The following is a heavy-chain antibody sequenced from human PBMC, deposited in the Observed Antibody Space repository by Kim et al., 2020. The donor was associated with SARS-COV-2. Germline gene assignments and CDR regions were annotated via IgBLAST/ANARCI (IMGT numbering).Heavy chain of an antibody. V-gene: IGHV3-33*01. CDR1: GFTFSSYG. J-gene: IGHJ6*02. CDR3: ARLIRDFDWLRQNHFYYSGMDV. D-gene: IGHD3-9*01. CDR2: IWYDGSNK. Sequence: GGSLRLSCAASGFTFSSYGMHWVRQAPGKGLEWVAVIWYDGSNKYYADSVKGRFTISRDNSKNTLYLQMNSLRAEDTAVFYCARLIRDFDWLRQNHFYYSGMDVWGQGTTVTVSS.